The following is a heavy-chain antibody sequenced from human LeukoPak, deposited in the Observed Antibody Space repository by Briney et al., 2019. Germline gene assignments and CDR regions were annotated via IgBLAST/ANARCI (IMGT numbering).Heavy chain of an antibody. V-gene: IGHV3-7*01. J-gene: IGHJ4*02. CDR3: ARAGGYASSWAY. CDR2: IKQDGSEK. Sequence: GGSLRISCAASGFTFSSYWMSWVRQARGKGLEWVANIKQDGSEKNYVDSVKGRFTISRDNAKNSLELQMNSLRDEDTAVYYCARAGGYASSWAYWGQGTLVTVSS. D-gene: IGHD5-12*01. CDR1: GFTFSSYW.